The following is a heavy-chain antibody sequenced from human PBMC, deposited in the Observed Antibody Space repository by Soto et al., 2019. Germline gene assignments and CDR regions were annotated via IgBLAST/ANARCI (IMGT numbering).Heavy chain of an antibody. CDR2: ISNDAVHT. J-gene: IGHJ6*02. Sequence: EVQLVESGGGLVQPGGSLTLSCVASGFTFTTYCMHWVRQAPGKGLEYLSAISNDAVHTYYANSVKDRFTISRDNSRDTLCLHMGSLRPEDMAVYYSVRGHLPWVYPSYAMDVWGQGTTVTVSS. D-gene: IGHD7-27*01. CDR3: VRGHLPWVYPSYAMDV. CDR1: GFTFTTYC. V-gene: IGHV3-64*01.